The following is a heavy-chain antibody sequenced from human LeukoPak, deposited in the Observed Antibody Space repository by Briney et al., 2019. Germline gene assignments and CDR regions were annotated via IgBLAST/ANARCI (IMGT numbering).Heavy chain of an antibody. CDR3: ARVLLSSGYST. D-gene: IGHD3-22*01. CDR2: IYYSGIT. V-gene: IGHV4-59*01. CDR1: GSSISSYY. J-gene: IGHJ5*02. Sequence: SETLSLTCSVYGSSISSYYYNWMRQSPGKGLEWIGYIYYSGITNYNPSLKSRVTMSLDTSNNQFSLKLTSVTAADTAVYYCARVLLSSGYSTWGQGTLVTVSS.